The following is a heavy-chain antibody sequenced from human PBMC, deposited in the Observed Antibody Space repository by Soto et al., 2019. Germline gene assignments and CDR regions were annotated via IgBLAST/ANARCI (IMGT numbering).Heavy chain of an antibody. CDR1: GFTFDDFS. Sequence: EVQLVESGGAVVQPGGSLRLSCAASGFTFDDFSMHWVRQAPGKGLEWVSRIGGDGIYTYYADSVKGRFTISRDNSNNSLYLQMSSLRTEDTAFYFCAKEKHDASWTAFDYWGQGTLVTVSS. V-gene: IGHV3-43*01. CDR3: AKEKHDASWTAFDY. J-gene: IGHJ4*02. CDR2: IGGDGIYT. D-gene: IGHD2-2*01.